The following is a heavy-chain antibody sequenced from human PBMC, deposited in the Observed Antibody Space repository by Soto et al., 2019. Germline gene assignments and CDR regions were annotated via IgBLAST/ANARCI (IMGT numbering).Heavy chain of an antibody. Sequence: QVQLVESGGGVVQPGRSLRLSCAASGFTFSSYGMHWVRQAPGKGLEWVAVISYDGSNKYYADSVKGRFTISRDNSKNTLYLQMNSLRPEDTAVYYYAKEEGYDILTGYSYYYYGMDVWGQGTTVTVSS. J-gene: IGHJ6*02. CDR2: ISYDGSNK. CDR3: AKEEGYDILTGYSYYYYGMDV. V-gene: IGHV3-30*18. CDR1: GFTFSSYG. D-gene: IGHD3-9*01.